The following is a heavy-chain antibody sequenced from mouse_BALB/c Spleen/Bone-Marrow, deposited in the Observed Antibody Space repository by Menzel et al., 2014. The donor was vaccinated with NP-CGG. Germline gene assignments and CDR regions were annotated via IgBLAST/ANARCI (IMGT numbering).Heavy chain of an antibody. D-gene: IGHD2-2*01. V-gene: IGHV14-3*02. CDR1: GFNIXDTY. CDR3: ARGYDGFAY. J-gene: IGHJ3*01. Sequence: VQLKESGAELVKPGASVKLSCTASGFNIXDTYMHRVKQRPEQGLEWIGRIDPANGNTKYDPKFQGKATITADTSSNTAYLQLSSLTSEDTAVYYCARGYDGFAYWGQGTLVTVSA. CDR2: IDPANGNT.